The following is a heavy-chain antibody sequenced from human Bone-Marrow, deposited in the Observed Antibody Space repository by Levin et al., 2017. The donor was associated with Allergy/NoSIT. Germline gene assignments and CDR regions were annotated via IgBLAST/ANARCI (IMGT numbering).Heavy chain of an antibody. V-gene: IGHV4-34*01. CDR3: SRGRSSYYPNDAFDI. CDR2: INHSGIT. J-gene: IGHJ3*02. Sequence: PGGSLRLSCSVYGGSSSGYYLNWIRQPPGKGLEWIGEINHSGITNYNPSLSTRVTISHDTSKKQISLRLTSVTAADTAVYYCSRGRSSYYPNDAFDIWGRGTLVTVSS. D-gene: IGHD1-26*01. CDR1: GGSSSGYY.